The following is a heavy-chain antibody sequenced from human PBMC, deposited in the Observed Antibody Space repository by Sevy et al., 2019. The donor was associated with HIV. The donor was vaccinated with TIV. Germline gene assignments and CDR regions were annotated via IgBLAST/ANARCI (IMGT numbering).Heavy chain of an antibody. D-gene: IGHD4-17*01. CDR1: GFTLSDYY. CDR3: ARDHEKDGDLGDYYYYAMDV. V-gene: IGHV3-11*01. J-gene: IGHJ6*02. Sequence: GSLRLSCTASGFTLSDYYMSWIRQAPGKGLQWISYISGSGDSIYYADSVKGRFTISRDNTKNSLYLQMNRLRAEDTAVYFCARDHEKDGDLGDYYYYAMDVWGQGTTVTVSS. CDR2: ISGSGDSI.